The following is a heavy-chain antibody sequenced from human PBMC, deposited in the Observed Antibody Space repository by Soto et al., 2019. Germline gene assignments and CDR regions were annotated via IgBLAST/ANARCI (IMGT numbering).Heavy chain of an antibody. CDR1: GDSVSSNSAA. J-gene: IGHJ6*02. Sequence: SPTLSLTCAISGDSVSSNSAAWNWIRQSPSRGLEWLGRTYYRSKWYNDYAVSVKSRITINPDTSKNQFSLQLNSVTPEDTAVYYCAREVSHSAGGYYYYGMDVWGQGTTVTVSS. CDR2: TYYRSKWYN. D-gene: IGHD3-10*01. V-gene: IGHV6-1*01. CDR3: AREVSHSAGGYYYYGMDV.